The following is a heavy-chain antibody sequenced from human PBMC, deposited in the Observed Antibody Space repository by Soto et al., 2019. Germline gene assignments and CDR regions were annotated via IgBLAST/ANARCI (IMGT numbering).Heavy chain of an antibody. J-gene: IGHJ5*02. V-gene: IGHV3-33*01. CDR3: TTDDPINRS. Sequence: GGSLRLSCAASGFTFSSYGMHWVRQAPGKGLEWVAVIWYDGSNKYYADSVKGRFTISRDNSKNTLYLQMNSLRAEDTAVYYCTTDDPINRSWGQGTLVTVSS. CDR1: GFTFSSYG. CDR2: IWYDGSNK.